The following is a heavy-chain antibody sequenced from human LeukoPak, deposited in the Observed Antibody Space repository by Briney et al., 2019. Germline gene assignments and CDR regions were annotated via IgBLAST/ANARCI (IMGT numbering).Heavy chain of an antibody. D-gene: IGHD6-6*01. CDR3: ARDTRYIAAGDYFDY. CDR1: GGSISSGSYY. CDR2: IYTSGST. Sequence: PSETLSLTCTVAGGSISSGSYYWGWIRQPAGKGLEWIGRIYTSGSTNYNPSLKSRVTISVDTSKNQFSLKLSSVTAADTAVYYCARDTRYIAAGDYFDYWGQGTLVTVSS. J-gene: IGHJ4*02. V-gene: IGHV4-61*02.